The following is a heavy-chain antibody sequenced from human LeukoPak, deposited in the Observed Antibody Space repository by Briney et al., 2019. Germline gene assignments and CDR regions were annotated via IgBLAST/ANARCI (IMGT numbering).Heavy chain of an antibody. J-gene: IGHJ5*02. CDR3: AIDPGNWFDP. CDR1: GFTFSSSG. Sequence: GGSLRLSCAASGFTFSSSGMSWVRQAPGKGLEWVSSISASGGSTYYADSVKGRFTISRDNSKNTLYLQMNSLRAEDTAVYYCAIDPGNWFDPWGQGTLVTVSS. CDR2: ISASGGST. V-gene: IGHV3-23*01.